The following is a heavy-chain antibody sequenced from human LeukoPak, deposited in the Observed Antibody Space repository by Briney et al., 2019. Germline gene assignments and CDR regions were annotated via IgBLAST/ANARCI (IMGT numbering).Heavy chain of an antibody. Sequence: GGSLRLSCAASGSTFSSYWMSWVRQAPGKGLEWVSNIKEDGDGINYADSVKGRFTISRDNAKNSLYLQMNSLRAEDTAVYSCATEVGSPAIRSAFNIWGQETRVTVPS. CDR3: ATEVGSPAIRSAFNI. CDR1: GSTFSSYW. D-gene: IGHD2-2*01. J-gene: IGHJ3*02. V-gene: IGHV3-7*01. CDR2: IKEDGDGI.